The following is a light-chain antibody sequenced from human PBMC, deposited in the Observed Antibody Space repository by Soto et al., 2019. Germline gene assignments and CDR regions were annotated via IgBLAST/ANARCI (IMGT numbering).Light chain of an antibody. V-gene: IGKV2D-29*01. CDR2: EVS. Sequence: DDVLTQTPVSLSASPGQPASISCKSTESLLHSDGKTYLSWYLHRPGQPLQILIHEVSTRFSGVPDRFSGSGSGTDFTLSISRVEPEDAGVYYCMQSVRLPLSFGGGTRLEIK. CDR3: MQSVRLPLS. J-gene: IGKJ4*01. CDR1: ESLLHSDGKTY.